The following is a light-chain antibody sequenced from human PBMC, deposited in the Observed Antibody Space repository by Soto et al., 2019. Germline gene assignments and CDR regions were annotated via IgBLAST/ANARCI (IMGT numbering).Light chain of an antibody. V-gene: IGLV2-14*03. CDR2: DVS. CDR3: SSYTNINTWV. CDR1: SSDVGYNY. J-gene: IGLJ3*02. Sequence: QSALTQPASVSGSPGQSITISCTGTSSDVGYNYVSWYQQHPGKVPKLIIYDVSNRPSGVSNRFSGSKSGNTASLTISGLQAEDEADYYCSSYTNINTWVFGGGTKLTV.